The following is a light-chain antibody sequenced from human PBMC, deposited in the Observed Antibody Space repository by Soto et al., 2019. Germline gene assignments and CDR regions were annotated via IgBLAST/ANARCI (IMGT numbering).Light chain of an antibody. CDR2: LNSDGSH. Sequence: QSVLTQSPSASASLGASVKLTCTLSSGHSSYAIAWHQQQPEKGPRYLMKLNSDGSHSKGDGIPDRFSGSSSGAERYLTISSLQSEDEADYYCQTWGTGIQVFGTGTQVTVL. V-gene: IGLV4-69*01. CDR3: QTWGTGIQV. CDR1: SGHSSYA. J-gene: IGLJ1*01.